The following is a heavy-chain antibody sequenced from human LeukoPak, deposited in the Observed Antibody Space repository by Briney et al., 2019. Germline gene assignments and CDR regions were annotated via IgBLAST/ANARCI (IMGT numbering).Heavy chain of an antibody. V-gene: IGHV3-23*01. Sequence: GGSLRLSCAASGFSFNSYAMNWVRQVPGKGLEWVSDITGPADVTTYADSVKGRFTISRDNSKNTVFLQMDSLRAEDTAVYYCAKDRVSGDGYSSLDYWGQGTLVTVSS. CDR1: GFSFNSYA. CDR3: AKDRVSGDGYSSLDY. CDR2: ITGPADVT. D-gene: IGHD5-24*01. J-gene: IGHJ4*02.